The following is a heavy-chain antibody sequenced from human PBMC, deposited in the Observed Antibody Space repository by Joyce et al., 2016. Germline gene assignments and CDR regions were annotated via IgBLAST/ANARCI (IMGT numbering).Heavy chain of an antibody. CDR3: AMSSYTNGIFDY. CDR1: GFTFSSYS. V-gene: IGHV3-21*01. CDR2: LSSSSSYI. Sequence: EVQLVESGGGLVKPGGSLRLSCAASGFTFSSYSMSWVRQVPGKGLEWVSSLSSSSSYIKYTDSVKGRFTISRDNAKNSLYLQMNSLRVEDTAVYYCAMSSYTNGIFDYWGQGTLVTVSS. J-gene: IGHJ4*02. D-gene: IGHD2-8*01.